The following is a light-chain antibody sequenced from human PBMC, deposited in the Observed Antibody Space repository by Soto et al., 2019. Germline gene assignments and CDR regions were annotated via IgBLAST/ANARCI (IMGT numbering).Light chain of an antibody. CDR2: WAS. CDR3: QQYYRAPWT. J-gene: IGKJ1*01. CDR1: QSVLYSSNNKNY. V-gene: IGKV4-1*01. Sequence: DIVLTQSPDSLAVSLGERATINCESSQSVLYSSNNKNYLAWYQQKPGQPPKLLIYWASTRESGVPDRFSGSGSGTDFTLTISSLQADDVAVYYCQQYYRAPWTFGQGTKVEIK.